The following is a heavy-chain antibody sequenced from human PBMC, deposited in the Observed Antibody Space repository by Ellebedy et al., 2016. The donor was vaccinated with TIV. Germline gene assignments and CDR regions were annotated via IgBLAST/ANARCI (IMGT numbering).Heavy chain of an antibody. CDR1: GGSFSGPY. D-gene: IGHD3-10*01. CDR3: TRGGRGLLRQTFHI. V-gene: IGHV4-34*01. CDR2: IDHSGDT. Sequence: MPSETLSLTCAVFGGSFSGPYWTWIRQSPRRGLEWIGEIDHSGDTNYNPSLKSRVTISVDTSRSQLSLKLNSVTAADTAVYYCTRGGRGLLRQTFHIWGQGTMVTVSS. J-gene: IGHJ3*02.